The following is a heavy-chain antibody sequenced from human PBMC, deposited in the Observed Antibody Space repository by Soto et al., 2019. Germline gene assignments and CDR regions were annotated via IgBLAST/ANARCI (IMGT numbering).Heavy chain of an antibody. CDR2: IYYSGST. V-gene: IGHV4-59*01. CDR3: ARALFGSSTWFDP. Sequence: SETLSLTCTVSGGSISSYYWSWIRQPPGKGLEWIGYIYYSGSTNYNPSLKSRVTISVDTSKNQFSLKLSSVTAADTAVYYCARALFGSSTWFDPWGKGTLVTVYS. CDR1: GGSISSYY. J-gene: IGHJ5*02. D-gene: IGHD3-16*01.